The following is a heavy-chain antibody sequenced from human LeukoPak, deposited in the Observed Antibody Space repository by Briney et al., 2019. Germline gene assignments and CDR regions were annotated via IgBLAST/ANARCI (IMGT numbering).Heavy chain of an antibody. CDR1: GFTFSSYS. Sequence: GGSLRLSCAASGFTFSSYSMNWVRQAPGKGLEWVSSISSSSSYIYYADSVKGRFTISRDNAKNSLYLHMNSLRAEDTAVYYCARVDQTSRDGYNYDYWGQGTLVTVSS. J-gene: IGHJ4*02. CDR2: ISSSSSYI. CDR3: ARVDQTSRDGYNYDY. D-gene: IGHD5-24*01. V-gene: IGHV3-21*01.